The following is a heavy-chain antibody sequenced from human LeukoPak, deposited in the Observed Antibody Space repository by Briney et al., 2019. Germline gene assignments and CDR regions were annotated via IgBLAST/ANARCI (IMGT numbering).Heavy chain of an antibody. CDR3: AVPYDSSGYYLDWYFDL. D-gene: IGHD3-22*01. Sequence: SVKVSCKASGYTFTSYGISWVRQAPGQGLEWMGGIIPIFGTANYAQKFQGRVTITADKSTSTAYMELSSLRSEDTAVYYCAVPYDSSGYYLDWYFDLWGRGTLVTVSS. CDR1: GYTFTSYG. V-gene: IGHV1-69*06. CDR2: IIPIFGTA. J-gene: IGHJ2*01.